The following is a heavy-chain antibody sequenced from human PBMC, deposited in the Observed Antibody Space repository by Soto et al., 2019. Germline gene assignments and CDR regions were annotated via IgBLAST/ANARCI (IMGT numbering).Heavy chain of an antibody. Sequence: SETLSLTCAVYGGSFSGYYWSWIRQPPGKGLEWIGEINHSGSTNYNPSLKSRVTISVDTSKNQFSLKLSSVTAADTAVYYCARGATVTLISTDRSFDYWGQGTLVTVSS. CDR2: INHSGST. CDR1: GGSFSGYY. V-gene: IGHV4-34*01. J-gene: IGHJ4*02. D-gene: IGHD4-17*01. CDR3: ARGATVTLISTDRSFDY.